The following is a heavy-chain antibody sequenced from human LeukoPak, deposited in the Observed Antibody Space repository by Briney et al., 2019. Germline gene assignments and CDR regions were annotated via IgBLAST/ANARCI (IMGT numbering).Heavy chain of an antibody. V-gene: IGHV3-64*01. CDR3: ARASCGGDCYWYYYYGMDV. CDR2: ISSNGGST. J-gene: IGHJ6*02. CDR1: GFTFSSYA. Sequence: GGSLRLSCAASGFTFSSYAMHWVRQAPGKGLEYVSAISSNGGSTYYANSVKGRSTISRDNSKNTLYLQMGSLRAEDMAVYYCARASCGGDCYWYYYYGMDVWGQGTTVTVSS. D-gene: IGHD2-21*02.